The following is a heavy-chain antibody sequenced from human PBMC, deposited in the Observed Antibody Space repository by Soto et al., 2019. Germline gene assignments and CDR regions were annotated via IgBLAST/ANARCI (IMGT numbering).Heavy chain of an antibody. Sequence: GGSLRLSCAASGFTFSSYAMSWVRQAPGKGLEWVSAISGSGGSTYYADSVKGRFTISRDNSKNTLYLQMNSLRAEDTAVYFCARAKSLGYHRFDTWGQGTPVTVSS. D-gene: IGHD5-18*01. V-gene: IGHV3-23*01. J-gene: IGHJ5*02. CDR1: GFTFSSYA. CDR2: ISGSGGST. CDR3: ARAKSLGYHRFDT.